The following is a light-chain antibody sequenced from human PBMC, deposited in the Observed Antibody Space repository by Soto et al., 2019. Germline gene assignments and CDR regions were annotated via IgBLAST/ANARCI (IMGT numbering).Light chain of an antibody. V-gene: IGLV1-51*02. J-gene: IGLJ2*01. CDR1: SPNIGSNY. Sequence: QSVLTQPPSMSAAPGQKITISCSGSSPNIGSNYVSWYQQLPGTAPKLLIHENSKRPSGIPDRFSGSKSGTSATLGITGLQTGDEADYYCGTWDSSLSAWVFGGGTKLTV. CDR3: GTWDSSLSAWV. CDR2: ENS.